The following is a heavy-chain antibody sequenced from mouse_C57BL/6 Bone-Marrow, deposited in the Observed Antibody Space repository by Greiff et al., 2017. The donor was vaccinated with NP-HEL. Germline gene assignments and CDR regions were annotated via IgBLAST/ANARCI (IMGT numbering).Heavy chain of an antibody. D-gene: IGHD2-3*01. CDR1: GFSLTSYG. V-gene: IGHV2-6-1*01. J-gene: IGHJ4*01. CDR3: ARQGGYYLYYYAMDY. Sequence: VQLQQSGPGLVAPSQSLSITCTVSGFSLTSYGVHWVRQPPGKGLEWLVVIWSDGSTTSNSALKSRLSISKDNSKSQVFLKMNSLQTDDTAMYYCARQGGYYLYYYAMDYWGQGTSVTVSS. CDR2: IWSDGST.